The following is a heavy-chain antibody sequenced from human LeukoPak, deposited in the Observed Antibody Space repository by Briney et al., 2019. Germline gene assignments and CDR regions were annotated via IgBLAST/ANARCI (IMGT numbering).Heavy chain of an antibody. CDR3: ARERRDYSSSWCNWFDP. Sequence: SETLSLTCTVSGGSISSSSYYWGWIRQPPGKGLEWIGSIYYSGSTYYNPSLKSRVTISVDTSKNQFSLKLSSVTAADTAVYYCARERRDYSSSWCNWFDPWGQGTLVTVSS. V-gene: IGHV4-39*07. D-gene: IGHD6-13*01. CDR2: IYYSGST. J-gene: IGHJ5*02. CDR1: GGSISSSSYY.